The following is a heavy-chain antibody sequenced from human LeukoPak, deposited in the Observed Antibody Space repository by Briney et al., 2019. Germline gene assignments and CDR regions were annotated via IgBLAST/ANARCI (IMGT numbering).Heavy chain of an antibody. CDR1: GGSISSGGYY. D-gene: IGHD3-10*01. CDR2: IYYSGST. V-gene: IGHV4-31*03. Sequence: SETLSLTCTVSGGSISSGGYYWSWIRQHPGKGLEWIGYIYYSGSTYYNPSLKSRVTISVDTSKNQFSLKLSSVTAADTAVYYCATTPGITMVRGVRFDYWGQGTLVTVSS. CDR3: ATTPGITMVRGVRFDY. J-gene: IGHJ4*02.